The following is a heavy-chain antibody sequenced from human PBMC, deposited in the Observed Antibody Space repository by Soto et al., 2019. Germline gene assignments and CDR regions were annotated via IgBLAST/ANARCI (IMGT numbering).Heavy chain of an antibody. CDR1: GGSIRRNNL. J-gene: IGHJ4*02. CDR2: IFHSGST. Sequence: QVPLQESGPGLVKPSGTLSLTCAVSGGSIRRNNLWCWVRQPPGKGLEWIGEIFHSGSTNYNPSLKTRVTISVDKLKNQFSLKLSSVTAAYTAVYYCARVFSGSYSDYLGQGTLVTVS. CDR3: ARVFSGSYSDY. V-gene: IGHV4-4*02. D-gene: IGHD1-26*01.